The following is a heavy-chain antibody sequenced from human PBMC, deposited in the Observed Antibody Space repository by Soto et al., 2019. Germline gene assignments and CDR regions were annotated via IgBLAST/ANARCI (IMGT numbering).Heavy chain of an antibody. J-gene: IGHJ4*02. V-gene: IGHV3-11*01. D-gene: IGHD5-12*01. CDR1: GFTFSDYY. Sequence: QVQLVESGGGLVKPGGSLRLSCAASGFTFSDYYMSWIRQAPGTALEWVSYIRSSGSNIYYADAVKGRFTTSRDNAKNSLYLQIHSPRAEDTAVYYCARMAPPIDYWGQGTLVTVSS. CDR2: IRSSGSNI. CDR3: ARMAPPIDY.